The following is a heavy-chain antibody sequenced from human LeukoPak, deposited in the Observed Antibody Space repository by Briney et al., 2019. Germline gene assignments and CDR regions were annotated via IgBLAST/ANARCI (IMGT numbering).Heavy chain of an antibody. Sequence: GGSLRLSCAASGFTFGSYTMSWVRQAPGKGLEWVSDINGSGGSTYYTDSVKGRFTISRDNSKNTLYLQMNSLRSEDTAVYYCARDGDYYYDSSGYAPVVSWGQGTLVTVSS. D-gene: IGHD3-22*01. CDR1: GFTFGSYT. V-gene: IGHV3-23*01. CDR2: INGSGGST. J-gene: IGHJ4*02. CDR3: ARDGDYYYDSSGYAPVVS.